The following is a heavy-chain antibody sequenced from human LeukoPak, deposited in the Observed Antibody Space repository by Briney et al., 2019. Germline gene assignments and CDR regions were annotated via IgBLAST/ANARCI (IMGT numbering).Heavy chain of an antibody. Sequence: GGSLRLSCVVSGFTVSDIGIHWVRQTPGKGLEWVAFMRYAENSQFYADAVKGRFSVSRDSSKNTLYLQMNSLRVDDTAIYYCAKDLWVEGVSKTSDLGQGTLVTVSS. J-gene: IGHJ4*02. CDR2: MRYAENSQ. V-gene: IGHV3-30*02. CDR3: AKDLWVEGVSKTSD. CDR1: GFTVSDIG. D-gene: IGHD2-21*01.